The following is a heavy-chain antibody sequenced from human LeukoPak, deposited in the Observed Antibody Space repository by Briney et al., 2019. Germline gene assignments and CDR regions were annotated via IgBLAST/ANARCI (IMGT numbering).Heavy chain of an antibody. D-gene: IGHD2-15*01. CDR1: GLNFRNYD. CDR2: ISANGGSS. CDR3: PGLGGWGSGPLVGLDI. V-gene: IGHV3-23*01. J-gene: IGHJ3*02. Sequence: GGSLRLSCAASGLNFRNYDMSWVRQAPGKGLEWVSGISANGGSSEYADSVKGRFSISRDNSKNTLYLQMNSLRVEDTAVYYCPGLGGWGSGPLVGLDIRGQGTTVTVAS.